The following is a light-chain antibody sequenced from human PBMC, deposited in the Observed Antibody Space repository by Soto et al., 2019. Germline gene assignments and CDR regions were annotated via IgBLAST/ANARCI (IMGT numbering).Light chain of an antibody. V-gene: IGKV1-12*01. J-gene: IGKJ4*01. CDR1: QGVGTW. Sequence: DIQMTQSPSSVSASVGDRVTITCRASQGVGTWLAWYQQKPGEAPRFLIYTASTLHSGVPSRFSGSGSGTDFTLPITSLQPEDFATYYCQQGDSFPLTVGGGTKVEIK. CDR2: TAS. CDR3: QQGDSFPLT.